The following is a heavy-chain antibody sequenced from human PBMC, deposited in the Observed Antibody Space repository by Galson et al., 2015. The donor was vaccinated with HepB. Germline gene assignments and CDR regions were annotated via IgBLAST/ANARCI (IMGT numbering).Heavy chain of an antibody. V-gene: IGHV3-21*01. Sequence: SLRLSCAASGFTFSSYSMNWVRQAPGKGLEWVSSINSSSSDIYYADSVKGRFTISRDNAKNSLYLQMNSLRAEDTAVYYCASVEGQWVVRDFDYWGQGTLVTVSS. J-gene: IGHJ4*02. D-gene: IGHD6-19*01. CDR2: INSSSSDI. CDR3: ASVEGQWVVRDFDY. CDR1: GFTFSSYS.